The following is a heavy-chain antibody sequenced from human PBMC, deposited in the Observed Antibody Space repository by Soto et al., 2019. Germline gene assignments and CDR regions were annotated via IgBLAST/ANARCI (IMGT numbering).Heavy chain of an antibody. D-gene: IGHD3-10*01. V-gene: IGHV4-34*01. CDR2: INHSGST. Sequence: PSETLSLTCAVYGGSFSGYYWSWIRQPPGKGLEWIGEINHSGSTNYNPSLKSRVTISVDTSKNQFSLKLSSVTAADTAVYYCARGRSIYGSGFHWFDPWGQGTLVTVSS. CDR1: GGSFSGYY. CDR3: ARGRSIYGSGFHWFDP. J-gene: IGHJ5*02.